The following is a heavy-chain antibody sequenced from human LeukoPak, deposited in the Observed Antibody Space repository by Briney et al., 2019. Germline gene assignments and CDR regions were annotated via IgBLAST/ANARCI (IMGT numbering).Heavy chain of an antibody. D-gene: IGHD3-3*01. CDR3: ARVFTYYDFWSGHYGMDV. CDR1: GFTVSSNY. Sequence: GGSLRLSCAASGFTVSSNYMSWVRQAPGKGLEWVSVIYSGGSTYYADSVKGRFTISRDNSKKTLYLQMNSLRAEDTAVYYCARVFTYYDFWSGHYGMDVWGQGTTVTVSS. J-gene: IGHJ6*02. CDR2: IYSGGST. V-gene: IGHV3-66*01.